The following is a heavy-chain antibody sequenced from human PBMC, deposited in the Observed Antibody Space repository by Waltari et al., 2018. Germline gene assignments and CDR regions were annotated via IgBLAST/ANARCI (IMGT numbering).Heavy chain of an antibody. CDR2: IIPIFGTA. CDR1: GGTFSSYS. Sequence: QVQLVQSGAEVQKPGSSVKVSCTASGGTFSSYSISWVRQAPGQGRVWMGGIIPIFGTANYAQKFQGRVTITADESTSTAYMELSSLRSEDTAVYYCARPSVKGGYYYFDYWGQGTLVTVSS. CDR3: ARPSVKGGYYYFDY. V-gene: IGHV1-69*01. J-gene: IGHJ4*02. D-gene: IGHD3-22*01.